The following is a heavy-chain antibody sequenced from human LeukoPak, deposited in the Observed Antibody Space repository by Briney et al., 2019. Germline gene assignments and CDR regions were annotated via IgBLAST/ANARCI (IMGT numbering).Heavy chain of an antibody. CDR2: FDPEDGET. CDR1: GYTLTELS. Sequence: ASVKVSCKVSGYTLTELSMHWVRQAPGKGLEWMGGFDPEDGETIYAQKFQGRVTMTEDTSTDTAYMELSSLRSEDTAVYYCATEGGDYYDSSGQKNWFDPWGQGTLVTVSS. V-gene: IGHV1-24*01. D-gene: IGHD3-22*01. CDR3: ATEGGDYYDSSGQKNWFDP. J-gene: IGHJ5*02.